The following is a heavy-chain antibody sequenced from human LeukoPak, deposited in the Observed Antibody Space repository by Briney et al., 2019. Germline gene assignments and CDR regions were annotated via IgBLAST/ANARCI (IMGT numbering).Heavy chain of an antibody. J-gene: IGHJ3*02. V-gene: IGHV3-30*02. Sequence: PGGSLRLSCAAPGFTFRNYGMHWVRQAPGKGLEWVAFIRYDGSNKYYVDSVNGRLTISRDNSKNTLYLQMNSLRAVDTAVYYCAKDRQWLVPGAFDIWGQGTMVTVSS. CDR1: GFTFRNYG. CDR3: AKDRQWLVPGAFDI. CDR2: IRYDGSNK. D-gene: IGHD6-19*01.